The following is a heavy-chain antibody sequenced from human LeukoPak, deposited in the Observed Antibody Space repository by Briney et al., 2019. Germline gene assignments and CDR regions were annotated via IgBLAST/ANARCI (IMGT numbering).Heavy chain of an antibody. CDR2: ISGGGIT. CDR1: GFTFSSYA. CDR3: AKNPGSSWQFYFDY. V-gene: IGHV3-23*01. D-gene: IGHD6-13*01. Sequence: PGGSLRLSCAASGFTFSSYALSWVRQAPGEGLEWVAAISGGGITYYANSVKGRFTISRDNAKNTLSLQMNSLRAEDTALYYCAKNPGSSWQFYFDYWGQGTLVTVSS. J-gene: IGHJ4*02.